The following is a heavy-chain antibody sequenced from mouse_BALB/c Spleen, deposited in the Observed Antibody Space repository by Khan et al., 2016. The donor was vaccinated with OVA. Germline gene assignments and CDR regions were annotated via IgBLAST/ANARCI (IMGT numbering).Heavy chain of an antibody. Sequence: QVQLKESGPELVKPGASVRISCKASGYAFTTYYIHWVKQRPGQGLEWIGWIYPGNVNTKYNEKFKGKATLTADKSSSTVYMQLISLPSEDSAVYFCARDDYFVGDAMDYWGQGTSVTVSS. CDR2: IYPGNVNT. CDR3: ARDDYFVGDAMDY. J-gene: IGHJ4*01. V-gene: IGHV1S56*01. CDR1: GYAFTTYY. D-gene: IGHD2-4*01.